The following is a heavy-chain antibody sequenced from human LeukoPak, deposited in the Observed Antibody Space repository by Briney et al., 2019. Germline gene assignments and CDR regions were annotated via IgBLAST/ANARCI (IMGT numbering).Heavy chain of an antibody. V-gene: IGHV4-59*12. D-gene: IGHD3-22*01. CDR3: ARGRYDSSGYYYMGGYYFDY. Sequence: SETLSLTCTVSGGSISSYYWSWIRQPPGKGLEWIGYIYYSGSTNYNPSLKSRVTISVDTSKNQFSLKLSSVTAADTAVYYCARGRYDSSGYYYMGGYYFDYWGQGTLVTVSS. CDR2: IYYSGST. CDR1: GGSISSYY. J-gene: IGHJ4*02.